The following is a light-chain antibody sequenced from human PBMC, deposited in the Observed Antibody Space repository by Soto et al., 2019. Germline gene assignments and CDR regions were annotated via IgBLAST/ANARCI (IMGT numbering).Light chain of an antibody. CDR1: SSNIGSNT. CDR2: SND. V-gene: IGLV1-44*01. Sequence: QSSLTQPPSASGTPGQRVTISCSGSSSNIGSNTVNWYQQLPGTAPKLLIYSNDQRPSGVPDRFSGSKSGTSASLAISGLQSEDEADYYCAAWDDSLNGYVIGTGTKLTVL. J-gene: IGLJ1*01. CDR3: AAWDDSLNGYV.